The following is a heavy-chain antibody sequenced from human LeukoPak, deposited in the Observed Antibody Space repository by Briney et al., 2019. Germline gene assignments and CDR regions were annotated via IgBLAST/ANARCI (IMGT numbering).Heavy chain of an antibody. V-gene: IGHV3-30*18. Sequence: GGSLRLSCAASGFTFSTYGMHWVRQAPGKGLEWVAVISYDGSNKYYADSVKGRFTISRDNSKNTVYLQMNSLRADDTAGYYCAKSDLGHRSRQVGHFDYWGRGALVTVCS. CDR1: GFTFSTYG. CDR2: ISYDGSNK. J-gene: IGHJ4*02. D-gene: IGHD2-15*01. CDR3: AKSDLGHRSRQVGHFDY.